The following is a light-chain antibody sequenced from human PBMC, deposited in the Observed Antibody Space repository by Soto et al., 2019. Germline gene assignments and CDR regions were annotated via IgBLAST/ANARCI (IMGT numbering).Light chain of an antibody. CDR2: DAS. CDR1: QSVSSY. CDR3: HQYDNAPQT. V-gene: IGKV3-11*01. J-gene: IGKJ2*01. Sequence: EIVLTQSPANLSLSPGERATLSCRASQSVSSYLAWYQQKPGQAPRLLIYDASNRATGIPARFSGSGSGTDFSLTISRLEPEDFAVYYCHQYDNAPQTYGQGTKVDIK.